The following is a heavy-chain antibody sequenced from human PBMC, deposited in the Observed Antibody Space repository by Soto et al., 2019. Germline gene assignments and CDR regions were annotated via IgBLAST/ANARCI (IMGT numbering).Heavy chain of an antibody. CDR3: AKDPLTVTPYFDY. J-gene: IGHJ4*02. CDR1: GFTFSNYA. V-gene: IGHV3-23*01. Sequence: EVQVLESGGGLVQPGGSLRLSCAASGFTFSNYAMSWFRQAPGKGLECVSTISGRGDNTDYVDSVKGRFTISRDNSKNTLYLQMNSLRAEDTAVYYCAKDPLTVTPYFDYWGQGTLVTVSS. CDR2: ISGRGDNT. D-gene: IGHD4-17*01.